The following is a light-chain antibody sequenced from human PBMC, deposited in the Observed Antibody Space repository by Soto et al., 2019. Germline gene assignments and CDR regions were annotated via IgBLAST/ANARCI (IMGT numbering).Light chain of an antibody. J-gene: IGKJ1*01. Sequence: EIVMTQSPATLSVSPGERATVSCRASQSVSSTLAWYQQTPGQAPRLIIYGAYTRDTGIPARFSGSGSGTEVTLIIIILQSGDLAVYYCQQYNNLPQKFDQGTNVEIK. CDR2: GAY. V-gene: IGKV3-15*01. CDR3: QQYNNLPQK. CDR1: QSVSST.